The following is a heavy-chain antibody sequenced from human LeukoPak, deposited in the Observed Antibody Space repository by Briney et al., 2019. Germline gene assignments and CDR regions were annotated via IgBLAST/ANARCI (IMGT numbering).Heavy chain of an antibody. CDR1: GGTFSSYT. D-gene: IGHD2-2*01. CDR3: ARDPREVVPAAMIAY. V-gene: IGHV1-69*04. J-gene: IGHJ4*02. CDR2: IIPILGIA. Sequence: SVKVSCKASGGTFSSYTISWVRQAPGQGLEWMGRIIPILGIANYAQKFQGRVTITADKSTSTAYMELSSLRSEDTAVYYCARDPREVVPAAMIAYWGQGTLVTVSS.